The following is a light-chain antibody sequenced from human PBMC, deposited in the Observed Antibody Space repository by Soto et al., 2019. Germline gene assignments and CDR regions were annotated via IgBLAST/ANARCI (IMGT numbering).Light chain of an antibody. CDR1: TSSIGSNY. J-gene: IGLJ3*02. CDR3: AAWDDSLNGVV. Sequence: QSVLTQPPSASGTPGQRVTISCSGSTSSIGSNYVYWYQQLPGTAPKLLIYSNNQRPSGVPDRFSGSKSGTSASLAISGLRSEDEADYHCAAWDDSLNGVVFGGGTKLTVL. V-gene: IGLV1-47*01. CDR2: SNN.